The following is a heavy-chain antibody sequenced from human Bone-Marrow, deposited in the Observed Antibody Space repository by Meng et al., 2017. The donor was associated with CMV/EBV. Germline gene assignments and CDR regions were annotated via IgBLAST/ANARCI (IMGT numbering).Heavy chain of an antibody. V-gene: IGHV4-39*01. J-gene: IGHJ4*02. CDR3: ASHDALWELLNY. D-gene: IGHD1-26*01. CDR2: IYYSRSI. CDR1: GGSISSSSYY. Sequence: SETLSLTCTVSGGSISSSSYYWGWIRQPPGKWLEWIGSIYYSRSIYYNPSLKSRVTISVDTSKNQFSLKLSSVTAADTAVYYCASHDALWELLNYWGQGTLVTVSS.